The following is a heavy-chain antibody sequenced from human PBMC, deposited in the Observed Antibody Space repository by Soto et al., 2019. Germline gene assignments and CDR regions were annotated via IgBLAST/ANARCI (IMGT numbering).Heavy chain of an antibody. CDR2: ISGSGGST. D-gene: IGHD2-15*01. CDR3: AKPWVVAATPVYYYGMDV. J-gene: IGHJ6*02. V-gene: IGHV3-23*01. Sequence: PGGSLRLSCAASGFTFSSYAMSWVRQAPGKGLEWVSAISGSGGSTYYADSVKGRFTISRDNSKNTLYLQMNSLRAEDTAVYYCAKPWVVAATPVYYYGMDVWGQGTTVTVSS. CDR1: GFTFSSYA.